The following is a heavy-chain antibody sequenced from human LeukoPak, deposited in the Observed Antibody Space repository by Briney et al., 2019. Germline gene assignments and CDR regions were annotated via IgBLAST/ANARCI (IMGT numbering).Heavy chain of an antibody. Sequence: GESLKISCKGSGYSFTRNWIGWVRQMPGKGLEWMGIIYPGDSDTRYSPSFQGQVTISADKSITTAYLQWSSLKASDTAMYYCARLLNYDDLDYWGQGTLVTVSS. CDR1: GYSFTRNW. J-gene: IGHJ4*02. CDR2: IYPGDSDT. V-gene: IGHV5-51*01. D-gene: IGHD3-22*01. CDR3: ARLLNYDDLDY.